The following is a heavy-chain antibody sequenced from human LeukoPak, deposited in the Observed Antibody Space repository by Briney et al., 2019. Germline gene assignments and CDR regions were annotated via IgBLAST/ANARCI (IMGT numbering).Heavy chain of an antibody. CDR2: IRSKADGGTP. Sequence: GSLRLSCAASGFSFSDAWMNWVRQAPGKGLEWVGHIRSKADGGTPDYIAPVKGRFTISRDNPKNTLYLQMNSLRAEDTAVYYCARAAFQWLVRGGFDYWGQGTLVTVSS. D-gene: IGHD6-19*01. CDR1: GFSFSDAW. CDR3: ARAAFQWLVRGGFDY. V-gene: IGHV3-15*07. J-gene: IGHJ4*02.